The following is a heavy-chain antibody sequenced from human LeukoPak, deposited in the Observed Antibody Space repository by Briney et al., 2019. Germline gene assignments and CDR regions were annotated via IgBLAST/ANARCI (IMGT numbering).Heavy chain of an antibody. J-gene: IGHJ3*02. CDR3: ARVGPNAFDI. CDR1: GYTFTNFG. CDR2: INPNSGGT. V-gene: IGHV1-2*02. D-gene: IGHD3-16*01. Sequence: ASVKVSCKAFGYTFTNFGISWVRQAPGQGLEWMGWINPNSGGTNYAQKFQGRVTMTRDTSISTAYMELSRLRSDDTAVYYCARVGPNAFDIWGQGTMVTVSS.